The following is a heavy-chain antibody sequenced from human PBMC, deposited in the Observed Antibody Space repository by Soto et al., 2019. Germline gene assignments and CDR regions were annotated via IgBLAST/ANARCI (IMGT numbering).Heavy chain of an antibody. CDR2: IYYSGST. CDR1: GGSISSGDYY. D-gene: IGHD5-18*01. V-gene: IGHV4-30-4*01. Sequence: SETLSLTCSVSGGSISSGDYYWSWIRQPPGKGLEWIGYIYYSGSTYYNPSLKSRVTISVDTSKNQFSLKLSSVTAADTAVYYCARGGEDTAMVGGLYYYYGMDVWGQGTTVTVSS. CDR3: ARGGEDTAMVGGLYYYYGMDV. J-gene: IGHJ6*02.